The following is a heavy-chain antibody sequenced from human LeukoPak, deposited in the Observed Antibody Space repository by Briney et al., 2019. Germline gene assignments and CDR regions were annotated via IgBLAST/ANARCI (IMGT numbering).Heavy chain of an antibody. D-gene: IGHD4-23*01. Sequence: PGGSLRLSCAASGFTFDDYDMSWVRQAPGKGLEWVSGIYWNGGSTAYADSVKGRFTISRDNAKNSLYLQMNSLRAEDTAVYYCARDYGGSSPFDYWGQGTLVTVSS. V-gene: IGHV3-20*04. CDR2: IYWNGGST. J-gene: IGHJ4*02. CDR3: ARDYGGSSPFDY. CDR1: GFTFDDYD.